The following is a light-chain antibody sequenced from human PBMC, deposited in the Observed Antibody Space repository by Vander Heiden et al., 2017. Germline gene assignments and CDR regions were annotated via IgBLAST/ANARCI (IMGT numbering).Light chain of an antibody. CDR2: DAS. CDR1: QSISSY. Sequence: EIVLTQSPATLSLSPGERASLSCRASQSISSYLACYQQKPGQAPRLLIYDASNRATGIPARFSGSGSGTDFTLTISSLEPEDFAVYYCQQRYNWPRTFGQGTKVEIK. CDR3: QQRYNWPRT. J-gene: IGKJ1*01. V-gene: IGKV3-11*01.